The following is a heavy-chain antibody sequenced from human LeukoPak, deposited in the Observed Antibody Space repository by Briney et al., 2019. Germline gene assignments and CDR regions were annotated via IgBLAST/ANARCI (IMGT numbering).Heavy chain of an antibody. D-gene: IGHD3-16*01. Sequence: SVKVSCKASGGTFSSYTISWVRQAPGQGLEWMGRIIPILGIANYAQKFQGRVTITADKSTSTAHMELSSLRSEDTAVYYCARGGDLKGELDYWGQGTLVTVSS. V-gene: IGHV1-69*02. CDR2: IIPILGIA. CDR3: ARGGDLKGELDY. J-gene: IGHJ4*02. CDR1: GGTFSSYT.